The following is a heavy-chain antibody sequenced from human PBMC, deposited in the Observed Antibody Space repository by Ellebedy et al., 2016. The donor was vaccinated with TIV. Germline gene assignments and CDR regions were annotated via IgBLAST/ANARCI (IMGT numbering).Heavy chain of an antibody. D-gene: IGHD3-10*01. CDR2: INPSGGTT. CDR3: AVIGGSGSYYKGGNFDY. V-gene: IGHV1-46*01. J-gene: IGHJ4*02. CDR1: GYTFTAYY. Sequence: ASVKVSCKASGYTFTAYYMHWVRQAPGQGLEWMGIINPSGGTTTYAQKFQGRLTVTSDTSTSTVYMELSSLRSEDTAMYYCAVIGGSGSYYKGGNFDYWGQGTLVTVSS.